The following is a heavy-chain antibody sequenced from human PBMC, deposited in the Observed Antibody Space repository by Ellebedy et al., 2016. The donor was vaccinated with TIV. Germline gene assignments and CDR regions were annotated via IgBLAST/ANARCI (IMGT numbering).Heavy chain of an antibody. Sequence: ASVKVSXKASRYTFTSYAMHWVRQAPGQRLEWMGWINAGNGNTKYSQKFQGRVTITRDTSASTAYMELSSLRSEDTAVYYCARVGHSGYDWRFEDYWGQGTLVTVSS. CDR1: RYTFTSYA. CDR2: INAGNGNT. D-gene: IGHD5-12*01. CDR3: ARVGHSGYDWRFEDY. J-gene: IGHJ4*02. V-gene: IGHV1-3*01.